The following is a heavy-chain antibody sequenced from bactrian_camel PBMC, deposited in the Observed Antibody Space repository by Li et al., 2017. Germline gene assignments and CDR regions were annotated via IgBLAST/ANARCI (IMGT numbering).Heavy chain of an antibody. CDR2: IYVPVGKT. CDR3: AATDRSIDYCTGGTWGSYNY. D-gene: IGHD4*01. V-gene: IGHV3S40*01. CDR1: GYASIRKC. J-gene: IGHJ4*01. Sequence: VQLVESGGGSVQAGGSLKLSCVASGYASIRKCMGWFRQRPGNEREGDASIYVPVGKTSYADSVKDRFTISQDNAKNTVYLEMNSLKPEDTAMYYCAATDRSIDYCTGGTWGSYNYYGQGTQVTV.